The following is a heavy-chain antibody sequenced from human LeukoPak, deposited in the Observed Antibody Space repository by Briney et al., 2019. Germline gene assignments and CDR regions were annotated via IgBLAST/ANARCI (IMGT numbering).Heavy chain of an antibody. CDR1: GYTCSSYD. J-gene: IGHJ5*02. V-gene: IGHV1-8*01. D-gene: IGHD7-27*01. Sequence: ASVKVSCKTSGYTCSSYDINWVRQATGQGLEWMGWMNPNSGETGFAQNLQGRVTLTKNTSITTAYMELSSLRSKDTAVYYCARGDPWGFDPWGQGTLVTVSS. CDR3: ARGDPWGFDP. CDR2: MNPNSGET.